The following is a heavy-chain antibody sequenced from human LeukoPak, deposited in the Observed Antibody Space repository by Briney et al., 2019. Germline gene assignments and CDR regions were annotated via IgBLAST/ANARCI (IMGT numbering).Heavy chain of an antibody. D-gene: IGHD3-10*01. CDR3: ARDLVQGARSGWFDP. CDR1: GGSISSGGYY. J-gene: IGHJ5*02. Sequence: SQTLSLTCTVSGGSISSGGYYWSWIRQHPGKGLEWIGYIYYSGSTYYNPSLKSRVTISVDTSKNQFSLKLSSVTAADTAVYYCARDLVQGARSGWFDPWGQGTLVTVSS. CDR2: IYYSGST. V-gene: IGHV4-31*03.